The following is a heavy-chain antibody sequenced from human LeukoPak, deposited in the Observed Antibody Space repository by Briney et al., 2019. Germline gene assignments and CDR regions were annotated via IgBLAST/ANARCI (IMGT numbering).Heavy chain of an antibody. V-gene: IGHV4-39*07. CDR1: GGSISSGNYH. CDR3: ARGYGIV. D-gene: IGHD4-17*01. J-gene: IGHJ3*01. Sequence: SETLSLTCTVSGGSISSGNYHWAWIRQPPGKGLECIGSIYHTGNTYYNSSLESRVTISVDMSKNQFSLQLSSVTAADTAMYYCARGYGIVWGQGTMVTVSS. CDR2: IYHTGNT.